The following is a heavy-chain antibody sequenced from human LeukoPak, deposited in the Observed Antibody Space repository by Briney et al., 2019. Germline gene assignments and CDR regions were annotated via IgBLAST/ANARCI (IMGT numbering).Heavy chain of an antibody. CDR3: ARHSSRDAFDI. V-gene: IGHV4-39*01. Sequence: SETLSLTCTVSGYSISTTSYYWGWLRPPPGKGLEWFGSIYYTGITFYNPSLKSRVTISVDTSKNQFSLELNSVTAADTALYYCARHSSRDAFDIWGQGTMVTVSS. J-gene: IGHJ3*02. CDR2: IYYTGIT. CDR1: GYSISTTSYY. D-gene: IGHD6-13*01.